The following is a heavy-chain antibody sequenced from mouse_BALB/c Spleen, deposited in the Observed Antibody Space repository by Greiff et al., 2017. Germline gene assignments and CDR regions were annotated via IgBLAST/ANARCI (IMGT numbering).Heavy chain of an antibody. CDR1: GYTFSSYW. Sequence: QVQLQQSGAELMKPGASVKISCKATGYTFSSYWIEWVKQRPGHGLEWIGEILPGSGSTNYNEKFKGKATFTADTSSNTAYMQLSSLTSEDSAVYYCARSRTPYYAMDYWGQGTSVTVSS. CDR2: ILPGSGST. J-gene: IGHJ4*01. V-gene: IGHV1-9*01. CDR3: ARSRTPYYAMDY.